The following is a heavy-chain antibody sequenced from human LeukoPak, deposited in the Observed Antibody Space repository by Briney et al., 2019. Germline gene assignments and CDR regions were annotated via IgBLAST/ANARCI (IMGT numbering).Heavy chain of an antibody. CDR3: ARVRITMVRGVIAFRDTYYYYMDV. D-gene: IGHD3-10*01. J-gene: IGHJ6*03. CDR2: INHSGST. V-gene: IGHV4-34*01. Sequence: SETLSLTCAVYGVSFSGYYWSWIRQPPGKGLEWLGEINHSGSTNYNPSLKSRVTISVDTSKKQFSLKLSSVTAADTAVYYCARVRITMVRGVIAFRDTYYYYMDVWGKGTTVTISS. CDR1: GVSFSGYY.